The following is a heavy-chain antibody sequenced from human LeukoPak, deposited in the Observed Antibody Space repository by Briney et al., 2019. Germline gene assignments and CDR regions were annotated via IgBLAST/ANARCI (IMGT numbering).Heavy chain of an antibody. J-gene: IGHJ4*02. CDR1: GFTFSSYS. V-gene: IGHV3-21*01. CDR2: ISSSSTYM. D-gene: IGHD5-12*01. CDR3: ASRATVANIYFDS. Sequence: GGSLRLSCAASGFTFSSYSMNWVRQAPGKGLEWVSSISSSSTYMYYADSMKGRFTISRDNAKKSLYLQMNSLRAEDTAVYYCASRATVANIYFDSWGQGNLVTVSS.